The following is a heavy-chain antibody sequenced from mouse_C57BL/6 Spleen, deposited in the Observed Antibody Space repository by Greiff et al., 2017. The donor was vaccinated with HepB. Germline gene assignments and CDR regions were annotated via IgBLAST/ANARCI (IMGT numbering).Heavy chain of an antibody. J-gene: IGHJ4*01. D-gene: IGHD1-1*01. CDR3: ARHYYGSSYAMDY. CDR1: GYTFTSYW. Sequence: QVQLQQPGAELVKPGASVKMSCKASGYTFTSYWITWVKQRPGQGLEWIGDIYPGSGSTSYNEKFKSKATLTVDTSSSTAYMQLSSLTSEDSAVYYCARHYYGSSYAMDYWGQGTSVTVSS. V-gene: IGHV1-55*01. CDR2: IYPGSGST.